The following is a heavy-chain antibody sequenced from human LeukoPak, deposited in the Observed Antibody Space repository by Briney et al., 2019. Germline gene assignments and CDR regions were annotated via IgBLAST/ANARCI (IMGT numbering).Heavy chain of an antibody. D-gene: IGHD3-10*01. V-gene: IGHV3-11*01. Sequence: GGSLRLSCAASGFTFSDYYMSWIRQAPGKGLEWVSYISSSGSTIYYADSVKGRFTISRDNAKNSLYLQMNSLRAEDTAVYYCAKSRSGSDPYFDYWGQGTLVTVSS. J-gene: IGHJ4*02. CDR1: GFTFSDYY. CDR3: AKSRSGSDPYFDY. CDR2: ISSSGSTI.